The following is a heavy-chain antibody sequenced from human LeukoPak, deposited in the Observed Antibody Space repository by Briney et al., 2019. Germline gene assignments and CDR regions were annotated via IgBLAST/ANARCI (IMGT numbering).Heavy chain of an antibody. V-gene: IGHV4-39*01. J-gene: IGHJ4*02. Sequence: SETLSLTCTVSGGSISSSSYYWGWIRQPPGKGLEWIGSIYYSGSTYYNPSLKSPATISVDTSKNQFSLKLSSVTAADTAVYYCARHRPGRRAYYYDSSGIFDYWGQGTLVTVSS. CDR2: IYYSGST. CDR3: ARHRPGRRAYYYDSSGIFDY. D-gene: IGHD3-22*01. CDR1: GGSISSSSYY.